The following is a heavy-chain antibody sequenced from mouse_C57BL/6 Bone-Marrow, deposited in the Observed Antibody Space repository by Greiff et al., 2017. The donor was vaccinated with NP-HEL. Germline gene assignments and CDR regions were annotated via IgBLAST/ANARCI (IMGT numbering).Heavy chain of an antibody. Sequence: QVQLQQPGAELVMPGASVKLSCKASDYTFTSYWMHWVKQRPGQGLEWIGEIDPSDSYTNYNQKFKGKSTLTVDKSSSTAYMQLSSLTSEDSAVYYCARGPITTVVGYYYAMDYWGQGTSVTVSS. V-gene: IGHV1-69*01. J-gene: IGHJ4*01. CDR3: ARGPITTVVGYYYAMDY. D-gene: IGHD1-1*01. CDR2: IDPSDSYT. CDR1: DYTFTSYW.